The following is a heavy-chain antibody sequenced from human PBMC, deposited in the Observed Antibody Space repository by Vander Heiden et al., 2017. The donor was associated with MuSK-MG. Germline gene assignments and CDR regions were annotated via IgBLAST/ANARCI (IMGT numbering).Heavy chain of an antibody. J-gene: IGHJ4*02. CDR3: ARDRVAGYYYFDY. CDR2: IYSGGST. D-gene: IGHD6-19*01. Sequence: VQLVVSGGGLVQPGGSLRPSCAVSGFTVSSHYMGWDRQAQGKGLEWVSVIYSGGSTYYADSVKGRFTISRDNSKNTLYLQMNSLRAEDTAVYYCARDRVAGYYYFDYWGQGTLVTVSS. V-gene: IGHV3-66*01. CDR1: GFTVSSHY.